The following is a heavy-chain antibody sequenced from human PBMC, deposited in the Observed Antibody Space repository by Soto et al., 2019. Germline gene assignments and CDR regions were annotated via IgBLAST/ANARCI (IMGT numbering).Heavy chain of an antibody. V-gene: IGHV3-30*03. CDR1: GFTFTSYG. Sequence: QAHLVESGGGVVQPGRSLRLSCAASGFTFTSYGMHWVRQAPGTRLEWVAVISYDGGLQHYADSVKGRFTISRDNSQNMVLLQMTSLRAEDTAVYYCVSDRGYGHASVPYSWGQGTLVSVSS. D-gene: IGHD5-18*01. CDR3: VSDRGYGHASVPYS. J-gene: IGHJ4*02. CDR2: ISYDGGLQ.